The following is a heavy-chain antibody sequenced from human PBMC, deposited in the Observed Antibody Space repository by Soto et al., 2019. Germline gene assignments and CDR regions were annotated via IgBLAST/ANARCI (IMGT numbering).Heavy chain of an antibody. V-gene: IGHV3-53*01. CDR2: IYSGHTT. CDR1: GFIVSSNQ. D-gene: IGHD3-3*01. CDR3: VRGPSDHKLRLVEWPYGDY. J-gene: IGHJ4*02. Sequence: VGSLRLSCVASGFIVSSNQMSWVRQAPGKGLEWVSVIYSGHTTYYADSVEGRFTISRDDSKNTLYLQMNSLRVEDTAVYYCVRGPSDHKLRLVEWPYGDYWGQGALVTVSS.